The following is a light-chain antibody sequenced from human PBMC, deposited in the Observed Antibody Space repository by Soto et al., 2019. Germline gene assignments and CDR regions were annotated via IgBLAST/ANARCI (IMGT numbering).Light chain of an antibody. J-gene: IGKJ2*01. CDR1: QSVSSSY. CDR3: QYFGSSPYMYT. CDR2: GAS. Sequence: EIVLTQSPGTLSLSPGERATLSCRASQSVSSSYLAWYQQKPGQAPGLLIYGASSRATGIPDRFSGSGSGTDFTLTISRLEPEDFAVYYCQYFGSSPYMYTFGQGTKLEIK. V-gene: IGKV3-20*01.